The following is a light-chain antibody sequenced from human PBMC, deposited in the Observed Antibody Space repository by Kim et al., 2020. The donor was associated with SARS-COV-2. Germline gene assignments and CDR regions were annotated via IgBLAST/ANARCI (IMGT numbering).Light chain of an antibody. CDR3: CSYAGSNTLGV. CDR2: DVS. J-gene: IGLJ1*01. V-gene: IGLV2-11*01. Sequence: QSVTIASTGTSSDVGGYEYVSWHQQHPGKAPKLIIYDVSQRPSGVPDRFSGSKSGNTASLTISGLQAEDEADYYCCSYAGSNTLGVFGTGTKVTVL. CDR1: SSDVGGYEY.